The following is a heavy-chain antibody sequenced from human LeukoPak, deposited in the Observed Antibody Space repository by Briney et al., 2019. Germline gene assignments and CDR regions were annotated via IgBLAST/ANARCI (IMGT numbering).Heavy chain of an antibody. D-gene: IGHD2-2*01. J-gene: IGHJ6*02. CDR2: IYYSGST. CDR1: GGSVSSGSYY. CDR3: ARNAPLGYCSSTSCFYYYYYGMDV. Sequence: PSETLSLTCTVSGGSVSSGSYYWSWIRQPPGKGLEWIGYIYYSGSTNYNPSLKSRVTISVDTSKNQFSLKLSSVTAADTAVYYCARNAPLGYCSSTSCFYYYYYGMDVWGQGTTVTVSS. V-gene: IGHV4-61*01.